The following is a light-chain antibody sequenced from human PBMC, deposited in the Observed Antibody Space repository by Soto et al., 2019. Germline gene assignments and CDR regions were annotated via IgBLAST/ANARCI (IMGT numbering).Light chain of an antibody. Sequence: EIVLTQSPGTLSLSPGERATLSCRASQSISSNDLAWFQQKPGQAPRLLIYGASTRATGIPDRFGGSGSGTDFTLTISSREPEDFALYHCLQYDTSPLTFGGGTKVEIK. CDR2: GAS. V-gene: IGKV3-20*01. J-gene: IGKJ4*01. CDR3: LQYDTSPLT. CDR1: QSISSND.